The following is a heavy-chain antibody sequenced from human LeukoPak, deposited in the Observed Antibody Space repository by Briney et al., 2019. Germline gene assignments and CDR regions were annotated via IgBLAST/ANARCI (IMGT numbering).Heavy chain of an antibody. CDR1: GFTFCDYG. CDR3: ARAHSSSSTFDR. D-gene: IGHD6-6*01. J-gene: IGHJ4*02. V-gene: IGHV3-33*01. Sequence: GGSLRLSCAASGFTFCDYGIHWVRQAPGQGLEWVALIWYEGSKKYYADSVKGRFTSSRDNTKNTLYLQLYSLRADDTAVYYCARAHSSSSTFDRRRQGTLVTVSS. CDR2: IWYEGSKK.